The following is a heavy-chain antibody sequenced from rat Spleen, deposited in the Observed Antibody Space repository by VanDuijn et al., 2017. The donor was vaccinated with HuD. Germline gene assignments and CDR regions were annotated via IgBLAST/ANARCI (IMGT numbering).Heavy chain of an antibody. V-gene: IGHV5-29*01. CDR2: VTYDGSVT. D-gene: IGHD1-4*01. J-gene: IGHJ2*01. CDR3: ARLNYPGFNYFDY. Sequence: EVQLVESDGGLVQPGRSLKLSCAASGFTFSDYYMTWVRQAPTKGLEWVATVTYDGSVTYYRDSVKGRFTISRDNAKSTLYLQMDSLRSEDTATYYCARLNYPGFNYFDYWGQGVMVTVSS. CDR1: GFTFSDYY.